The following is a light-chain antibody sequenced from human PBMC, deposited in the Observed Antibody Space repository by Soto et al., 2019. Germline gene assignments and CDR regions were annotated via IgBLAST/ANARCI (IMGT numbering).Light chain of an antibody. CDR2: GPS. J-gene: IGKJ1*01. CDR3: KQYGSSPPLT. V-gene: IGKV3-20*01. Sequence: EIVLTQSPGTLSVSPGERATLSCRFSQSVSSSYLAWYQQKPGQAPRLLIYGPSSRATGIPDTFSGSGSGTDFPLTISRLEPEDFAVYYCKQYGSSPPLTFGQGTKVDIK. CDR1: QSVSSSY.